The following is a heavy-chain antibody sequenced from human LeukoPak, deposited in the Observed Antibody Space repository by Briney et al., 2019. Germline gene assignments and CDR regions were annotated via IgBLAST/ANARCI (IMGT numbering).Heavy chain of an antibody. D-gene: IGHD3-16*01. V-gene: IGHV1-46*01. CDR1: GYTFTSYY. J-gene: IGHJ4*02. CDR3: ARDQGSRQGGFDY. Sequence: ASVKVSCKASGYTFTSYYMHWVRQAPGQGLEWMGIINPNGGSTSYAQKFQGRVTMTRDTSSTTVFMELSSLRSEDTAVYYCARDQGSRQGGFDYWGQGTLVTVSS. CDR2: INPNGGST.